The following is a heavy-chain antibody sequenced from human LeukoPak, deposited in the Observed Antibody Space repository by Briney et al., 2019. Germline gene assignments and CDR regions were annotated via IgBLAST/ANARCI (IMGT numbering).Heavy chain of an antibody. CDR1: GDSVSTNSAA. V-gene: IGHV6-1*01. Sequence: SQTLSLTCAISGDSVSTNSAAWNWIRQSPSRGLEWLGRTYYGSKWFYDYAVTVKSRITINPDTSRNQFSLQLNSVTPEDTAVYYCAREYSSSFDYWGQGTLVTVSS. J-gene: IGHJ4*02. CDR3: AREYSSSFDY. CDR2: TYYGSKWFY. D-gene: IGHD6-6*01.